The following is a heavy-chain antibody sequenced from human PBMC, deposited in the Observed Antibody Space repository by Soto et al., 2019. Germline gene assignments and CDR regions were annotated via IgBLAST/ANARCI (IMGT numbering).Heavy chain of an antibody. CDR1: GFTFSSYG. CDR3: AKGSHSSGWYFDY. V-gene: IGHV3-30*18. Sequence: QVQLVESGGGVVQPGRSLRLSCAASGFTFSSYGMHWVRQAPGKGLEWVAVISYDGSNKYYADSVKGRFTISRDNXKNTLYLQMNSLRAEDTAVYYCAKGSHSSGWYFDYWGQGTLVTVSS. CDR2: ISYDGSNK. J-gene: IGHJ4*02. D-gene: IGHD6-19*01.